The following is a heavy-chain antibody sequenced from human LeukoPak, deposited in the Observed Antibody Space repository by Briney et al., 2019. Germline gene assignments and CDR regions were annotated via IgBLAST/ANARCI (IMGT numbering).Heavy chain of an antibody. CDR1: GGSVSSDNYY. Sequence: KPSETLSLTCTVSGGSVSSDNYYWNWIRQPPGKGLEWIGYIYYSGNTNYNPSLKSRFTVSVDTSKNQFSLKLTSVTAADTAVYYCARLDGGPGAFDVWGRGTMVTVSS. J-gene: IGHJ3*01. D-gene: IGHD1-14*01. CDR3: ARLDGGPGAFDV. CDR2: IYYSGNT. V-gene: IGHV4-61*01.